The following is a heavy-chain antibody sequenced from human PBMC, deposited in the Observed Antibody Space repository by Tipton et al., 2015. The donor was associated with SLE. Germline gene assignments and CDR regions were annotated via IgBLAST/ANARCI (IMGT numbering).Heavy chain of an antibody. J-gene: IGHJ5*01. CDR1: GGSISSSSYY. CDR3: ARHGGAGSASAPTLFPLVS. CDR2: IYYSGST. D-gene: IGHD3-10*01. V-gene: IGHV4-39*01. Sequence: TLSLTCTVSGGSISSSSYYWGWIRQPPGKGLEWIGNIYYSGSTYYNPSLKSRVTISVDTSRNQFSLRLSSVTAADTAVYYCARHGGAGSASAPTLFPLVSW.